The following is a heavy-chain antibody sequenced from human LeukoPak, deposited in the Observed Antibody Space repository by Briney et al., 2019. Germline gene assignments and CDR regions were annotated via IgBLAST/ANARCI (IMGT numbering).Heavy chain of an antibody. CDR2: IWYDGSNK. CDR1: GFTFSSYG. V-gene: IGHV3-33*01. CDR3: ARDFTEHDYGDYGWFDP. J-gene: IGHJ5*02. Sequence: GRALRLSCAASGFTFSSYGMHWVRPATGKGRGWGGVIWYDGSNKYYAASVKVRFTISRDNSKNTLYLQMNSLRAEDTAAYYCARDFTEHDYGDYGWFDPWGQGTLVTVSS. D-gene: IGHD4-17*01.